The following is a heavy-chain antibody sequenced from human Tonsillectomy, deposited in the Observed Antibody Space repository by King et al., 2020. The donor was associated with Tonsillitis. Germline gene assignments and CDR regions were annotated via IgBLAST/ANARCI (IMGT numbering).Heavy chain of an antibody. CDR1: GGSINSYF. V-gene: IGHV4-59*01. J-gene: IGHJ4*02. CDR3: ATNSSNRYYFDH. CDR2: IDYSGATKYHTWTT. D-gene: IGHD6-19*01. Sequence: QLQESGPGLVKPSETLSLTCTVSGGSINSYFWTWIRQPPGKGLECIGYIDYSGATKYHTWTTNYNPTLKDRDTISVHTSKNQFSLKLKSVTAADTAVYYCATNSSNRYYFDHWGQGTLVSVSS.